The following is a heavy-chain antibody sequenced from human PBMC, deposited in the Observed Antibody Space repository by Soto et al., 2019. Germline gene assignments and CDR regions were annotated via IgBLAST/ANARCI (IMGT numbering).Heavy chain of an antibody. Sequence: SETLSLTCTVSGGSISSGGYYWSWIRQHPGKGLEWVGYIYYSGSTYYNPSLKSRVTISVDTSKNQFSLKLSSVTAADTAVYYCEGYYYYYGMDVWGQGTTVTVSS. V-gene: IGHV4-31*03. J-gene: IGHJ6*02. CDR2: IYYSGST. CDR1: GGSISSGGYY. CDR3: EGYYYYYGMDV.